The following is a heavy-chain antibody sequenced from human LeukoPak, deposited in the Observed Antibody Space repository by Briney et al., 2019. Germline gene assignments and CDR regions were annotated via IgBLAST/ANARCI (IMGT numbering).Heavy chain of an antibody. CDR3: ARSGESRSSGWYVESFYYMDV. D-gene: IGHD6-19*01. CDR2: INTNTGNP. J-gene: IGHJ6*03. Sequence: ASVKVSCKASGYTFTSYAMNWVRQAPGQGLEWMGWINTNTGNPTYAQGFTGRFVFSLDTSVSTAYLQISSLKAEDTAVYYCARSGESRSSGWYVESFYYMDVWGKGTTVTVSS. CDR1: GYTFTSYA. V-gene: IGHV7-4-1*02.